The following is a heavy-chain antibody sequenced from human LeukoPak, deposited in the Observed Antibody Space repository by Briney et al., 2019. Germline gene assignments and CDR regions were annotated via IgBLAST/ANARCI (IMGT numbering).Heavy chain of an antibody. CDR1: GFTFDDHD. CDR3: ARLQPLVIPAAKLGFDY. J-gene: IGHJ4*02. Sequence: GGSLRLSCAVFGFTFDDHDMSWVRQAPGKGLEWVSYINWNGGSTDYADSVKGRFTISRDNSRDRIYLQMNSLRADDTAVYYCARLQPLVIPAAKLGFDYWGQGTLVTVSS. CDR2: INWNGGST. D-gene: IGHD2-2*01. V-gene: IGHV3-20*04.